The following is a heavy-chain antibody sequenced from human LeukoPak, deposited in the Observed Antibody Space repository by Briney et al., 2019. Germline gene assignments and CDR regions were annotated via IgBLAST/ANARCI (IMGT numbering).Heavy chain of an antibody. J-gene: IGHJ4*02. V-gene: IGHV3-64*01. CDR2: ISSNGGST. CDR3: ARAQTSTVPNWPSPYYFDY. CDR1: GSTFSSYA. Sequence: GGSLRLSCAASGSTFSSYAMHRVRQAPGKELEYVSAISSNGGSTYYANSVKGRFTISRDNSKNTLYLQMGSLRAEDMAVYYCARAQTSTVPNWPSPYYFDYWGQGTLVTVSS. D-gene: IGHD4-17*01.